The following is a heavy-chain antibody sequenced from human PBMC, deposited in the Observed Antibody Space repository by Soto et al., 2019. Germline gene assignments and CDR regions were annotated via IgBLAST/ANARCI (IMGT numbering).Heavy chain of an antibody. Sequence: VQLVQSGAEVKKPGSSVKVSCKASGGTFSSYSISWVRQAPGQGLEWMGRIIPILGIANYAQKFQGRVTITADNSTSTAYMELSSLRAEDTAVYHCARGGVAGFDYWGQGTLVTVSS. V-gene: IGHV1-69*02. J-gene: IGHJ4*02. CDR2: IIPILGIA. CDR1: GGTFSSYS. CDR3: ARGGVAGFDY. D-gene: IGHD6-19*01.